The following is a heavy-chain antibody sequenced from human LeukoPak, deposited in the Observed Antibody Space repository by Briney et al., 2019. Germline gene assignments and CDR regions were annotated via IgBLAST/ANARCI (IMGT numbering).Heavy chain of an antibody. D-gene: IGHD1-26*01. J-gene: IGHJ4*02. CDR2: IYPGDSDA. Sequence: GECLKISCKGSGYSFTSYWIGWVRQMPGKGLKWMGIIYPGDSDARYSPSFQGQVTISADKSISTAYLQWSSLKASDTAMYYCARRRHLYSGSYYPFDYWGQGTLVTVSS. V-gene: IGHV5-51*01. CDR1: GYSFTSYW. CDR3: ARRRHLYSGSYYPFDY.